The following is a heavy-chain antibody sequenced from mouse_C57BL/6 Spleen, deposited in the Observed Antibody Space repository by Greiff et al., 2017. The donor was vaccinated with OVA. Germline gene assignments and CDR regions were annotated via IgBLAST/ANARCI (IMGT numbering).Heavy chain of an antibody. CDR2: IWTGGGT. CDR3: ARNRDDDSYWYFDV. CDR1: GFSLTSYA. Sequence: VQLQQSGPGLVAPSQSLSITCTVSGFSLTSYAISWVRQPPGKGLEWLGVIWTGGGTNYNSALKSRLSISKDNSKSQVFLKMNSLQTDDTARYYCARNRDDDSYWYFDVWGTGTTVTVSS. V-gene: IGHV2-9-1*01. J-gene: IGHJ1*03. D-gene: IGHD2-3*01.